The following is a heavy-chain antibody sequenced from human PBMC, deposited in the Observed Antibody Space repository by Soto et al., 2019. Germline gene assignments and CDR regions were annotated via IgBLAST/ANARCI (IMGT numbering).Heavy chain of an antibody. CDR1: GFTFSSYD. Sequence: EVQLLESGGGLVQRGGSLRLSCAASGFTFSSYDMSWVRQAPGKGLEWVSSISRSDGSAYYADSVKVRFTFSRDNSNNTLFLQMNSLRAEDTAIYCCATHYTTLLDYWGQGAPVTVSS. D-gene: IGHD2-15*01. CDR2: ISRSDGSA. J-gene: IGHJ4*02. CDR3: ATHYTTLLDY. V-gene: IGHV3-23*01.